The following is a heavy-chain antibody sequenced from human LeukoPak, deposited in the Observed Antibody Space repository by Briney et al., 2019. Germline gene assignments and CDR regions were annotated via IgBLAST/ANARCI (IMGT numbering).Heavy chain of an antibody. CDR1: GGSISSYY. J-gene: IGHJ4*02. Sequence: RPSETLSLTCTVSGGSISSYYWSWIRQPAGKGLEWIGRIYPSGSTNYNPSLKSRVTMSVDTSKNQFSLKLSSVTAADTAVYYCARDGRQYCGGDCYPAWGQGTLVTVSS. D-gene: IGHD2-21*01. CDR2: IYPSGST. V-gene: IGHV4-4*07. CDR3: ARDGRQYCGGDCYPA.